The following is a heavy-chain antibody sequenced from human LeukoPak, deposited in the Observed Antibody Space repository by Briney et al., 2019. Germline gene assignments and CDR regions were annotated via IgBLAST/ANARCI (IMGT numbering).Heavy chain of an antibody. CDR1: GYTFTNYG. J-gene: IGHJ3*02. CDR3: ARQEAAMGDAFDI. CDR2: ISAYNGNT. Sequence: ASVTVSYKASGYTFTNYGISWVRQAPGQGLEWMGWISAYNGNTNYAQKLQGRVTMTTDTSTSKAYMELRSLRSDDTAVYYCARQEAAMGDAFDIWGQGTMVTVSS. D-gene: IGHD2-2*01. V-gene: IGHV1-18*01.